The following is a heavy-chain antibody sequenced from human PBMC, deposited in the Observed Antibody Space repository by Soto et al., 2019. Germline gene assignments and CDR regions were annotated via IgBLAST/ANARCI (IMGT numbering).Heavy chain of an antibody. CDR1: GFTFSSYG. J-gene: IGHJ4*02. Sequence: GGSLRLSCAASGFTFSSYGMHWVRQAPGKGLEWVAVISYDGSNKYYADSVKGRFTISRDNSKNTLYLQMNSLRAGDTAMYYCANDGGLPTREYFDYWGQGTLVTVSS. V-gene: IGHV3-30*18. CDR2: ISYDGSNK. D-gene: IGHD2-21*01. CDR3: ANDGGLPTREYFDY.